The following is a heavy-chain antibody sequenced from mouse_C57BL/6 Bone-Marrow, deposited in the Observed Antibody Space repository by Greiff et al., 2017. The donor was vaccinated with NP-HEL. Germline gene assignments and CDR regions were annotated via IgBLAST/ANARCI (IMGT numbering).Heavy chain of an antibody. V-gene: IGHV3-8*01. J-gene: IGHJ4*01. D-gene: IGHD2-2*01. CDR3: ARSPLWLRRNYYVWTT. CDR1: GYSITSDY. CDR2: ISYSGSP. Sequence: EVQLQQSGPGLAKPSQTLSLPCSVTGYSITSDYWNWIRKFPGNRLEYMGYISYSGSPYYNPSLKSRISITRDTSKNQYYLQLNSVTTEDTATYYCARSPLWLRRNYYVWTTGVKEPQSPSPQ.